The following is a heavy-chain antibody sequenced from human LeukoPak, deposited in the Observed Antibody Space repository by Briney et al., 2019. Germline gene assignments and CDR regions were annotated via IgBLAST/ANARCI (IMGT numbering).Heavy chain of an antibody. D-gene: IGHD3-10*01. CDR2: INAGNGNT. Sequence: GASVKVSCKASGYTFTSFAMHWVRQAPGQRLEWMGWINAGNGNTKYSQKFQGRVTITRDTSASTAYMELNSLRSEDTAVYYCARDVTMVRGVRYYYYGMDVWGKGITVTVSS. J-gene: IGHJ6*04. CDR1: GYTFTSFA. V-gene: IGHV1-3*01. CDR3: ARDVTMVRGVRYYYYGMDV.